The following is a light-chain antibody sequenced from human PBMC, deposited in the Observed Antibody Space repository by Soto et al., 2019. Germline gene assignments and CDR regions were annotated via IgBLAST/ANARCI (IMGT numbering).Light chain of an antibody. CDR2: GAS. V-gene: IGKV3-20*01. CDR3: QQYGSSPKP. CDR1: QRVSSNY. J-gene: IGKJ1*01. Sequence: EIVLTQSPGTLSLSPGERATLSCRASQRVSSNYLAWYQQKPGQAPRLLMFGASSRATGIPDRFSGSGSGTDFTLTISRLEPEDFALYYCQQYGSSPKPFGQGTKVDIK.